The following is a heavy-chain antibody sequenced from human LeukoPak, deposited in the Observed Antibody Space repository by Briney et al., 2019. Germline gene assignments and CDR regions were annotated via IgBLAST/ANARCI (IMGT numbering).Heavy chain of an antibody. CDR2: IYYSGRT. CDR3: ASREGVRVGYFDY. CDR1: GGSISSGVYY. J-gene: IGHJ4*02. D-gene: IGHD3-10*01. Sequence: PSETLSLTCTVSGGSISSGVYYWSWIRQHPGKGLEWIGYIYYSGRTYYNPSLKSRVTISVDTSKNQFSLNLSSVTAADTAVYYCASREGVRVGYFDYWGQGTLVTVSS. V-gene: IGHV4-31*03.